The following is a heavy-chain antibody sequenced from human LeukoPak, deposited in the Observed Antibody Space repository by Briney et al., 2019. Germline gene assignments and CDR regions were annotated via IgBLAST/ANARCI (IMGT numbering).Heavy chain of an antibody. CDR2: IKQDGSEK. Sequence: GGSLRLSCAASGFTFSSYSMNWVRQAPGKGLEWVANIKQDGSEKYYVDSVRGRFTISRDNAKNSLYLQMNSLRAEDTAVYYCARGRSAFAYWGQGTLVTVSS. CDR1: GFTFSSYS. CDR3: ARGRSAFAY. D-gene: IGHD3-3*02. V-gene: IGHV3-7*01. J-gene: IGHJ4*02.